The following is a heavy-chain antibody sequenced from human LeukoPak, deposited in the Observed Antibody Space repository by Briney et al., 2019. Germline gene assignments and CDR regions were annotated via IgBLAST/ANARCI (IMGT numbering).Heavy chain of an antibody. J-gene: IGHJ4*02. CDR1: GFTFSSYA. D-gene: IGHD3-10*01. CDR3: ARSPMVRGVIIYYFDY. CDR2: ISSNGGST. V-gene: IGHV3-64*02. Sequence: GGSLRLSCAASGFTFSSYAMHWVRLAPGKGLEYVSAISSNGGSTYYADSVKGRFTISRDNSKNTLYLQMGSLRAEDMAVYYCARSPMVRGVIIYYFDYWGQGTLVTVSS.